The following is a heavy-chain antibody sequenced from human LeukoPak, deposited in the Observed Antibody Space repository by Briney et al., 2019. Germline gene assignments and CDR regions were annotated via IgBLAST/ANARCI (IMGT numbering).Heavy chain of an antibody. CDR3: VNIAATGPDY. J-gene: IGHJ4*02. CDR1: GFIFSSYV. Sequence: GGSLRLSCAASGFIFSSYVLHWVRQAPGKGLEWVAVISHDGSTKYYVDPVKGRFTISRDNSKNTLYLQMNSLRPEDTAVYYCVNIAATGPDYWGQGTLVTVSS. CDR2: ISHDGSTK. V-gene: IGHV3-30*03. D-gene: IGHD6-13*01.